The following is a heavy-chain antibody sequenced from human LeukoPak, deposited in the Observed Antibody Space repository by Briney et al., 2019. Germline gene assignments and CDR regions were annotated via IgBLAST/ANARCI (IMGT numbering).Heavy chain of an antibody. D-gene: IGHD6-19*01. V-gene: IGHV3-23*01. J-gene: IGHJ4*02. Sequence: GGSLRLSCAASGFTFSSYAMSWVRQAPGKGLEWVSGISGSGGSTYYADSVKGRFTISRDNSKNTLYLQMNSLRAEDTAVYYCAKRGSSGWPREYYFDYWGQGTLVTVSS. CDR1: GFTFSSYA. CDR3: AKRGSSGWPREYYFDY. CDR2: ISGSGGST.